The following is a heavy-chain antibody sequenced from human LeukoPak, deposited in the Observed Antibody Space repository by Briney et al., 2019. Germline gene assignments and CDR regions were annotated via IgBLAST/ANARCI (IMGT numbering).Heavy chain of an antibody. CDR3: ARSSGSYRPFDS. J-gene: IGHJ5*01. CDR2: ISHTGDI. D-gene: IGHD3-22*01. CDR1: GFIFSNFE. Sequence: GGSLRLSCAASGFIFSNFEMNWVRQAPGKGLEWVSHISHTGDIKYADPVKGRFTISRDNSKNSQYLQMTSLRAEDTAVYYCARSSGSYRPFDSWGQGILVTVSS. V-gene: IGHV3-48*03.